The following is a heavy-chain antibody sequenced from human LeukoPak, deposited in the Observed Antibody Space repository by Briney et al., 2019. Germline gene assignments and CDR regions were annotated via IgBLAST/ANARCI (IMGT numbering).Heavy chain of an antibody. Sequence: GGSLRLSCAASGFTVSTDNMSWVRQVPGKGLEWVSVVYSGNDGTNYADSVRGRFTISKDDSKNMVYLQMNNLRLEDAAVYYCTKRSRGYYDYWGQGTLVTVSS. CDR3: TKRSRGYYDY. D-gene: IGHD3-10*01. J-gene: IGHJ4*02. V-gene: IGHV3-66*02. CDR1: GFTVSTDN. CDR2: VYSGNDGT.